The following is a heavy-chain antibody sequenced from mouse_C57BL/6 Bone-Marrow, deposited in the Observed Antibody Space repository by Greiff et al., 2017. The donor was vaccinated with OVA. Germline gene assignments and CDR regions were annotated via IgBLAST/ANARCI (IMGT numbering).Heavy chain of an antibody. J-gene: IGHJ2*01. V-gene: IGHV5-4*01. Sequence: EVHLVESGGGLVKPGGSLKLSCAASGFTFSSYAMSWVRQTPEKRLEWVATISDGGSYTYYPDNVKGRFTISRDNAKNNLYLQMSHLKSEDTAMYYCARDYYYGSSGYFDYWGQGTTLTVSS. CDR3: ARDYYYGSSGYFDY. D-gene: IGHD1-1*01. CDR1: GFTFSSYA. CDR2: ISDGGSYT.